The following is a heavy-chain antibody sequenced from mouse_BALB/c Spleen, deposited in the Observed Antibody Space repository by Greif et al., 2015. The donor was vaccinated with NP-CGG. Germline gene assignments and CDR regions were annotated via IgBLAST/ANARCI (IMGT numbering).Heavy chain of an antibody. D-gene: IGHD2-10*02. V-gene: IGHV1-55*01. CDR1: GYNFTSYW. CDR3: AVWYYAMDY. CDR2: IYPGSGST. Sequence: VQLQQSGAELVKPGTSVKLSCKASGYNFTSYWINWVKLRPGQGLEWIGDIYPGSGSTNYNEKFKSKATLTVDTSSSTAYMQLSSLASEDSALYYCAVWYYAMDYWGQGTPITVSS. J-gene: IGHJ4*01.